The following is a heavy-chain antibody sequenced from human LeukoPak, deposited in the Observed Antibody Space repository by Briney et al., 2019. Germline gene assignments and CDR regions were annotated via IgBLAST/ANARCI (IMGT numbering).Heavy chain of an antibody. J-gene: IGHJ4*02. Sequence: SETLSLTCAVYGGSFSGYYWSWIRQPPGKGLEWIGEINHSGSTNYNSSLKSRVTISVDTSKNQFSLKLSSVTAADTAVYYCASTFSSGWYSADYWGQGTLVTVSS. V-gene: IGHV4-34*01. D-gene: IGHD6-19*01. CDR3: ASTFSSGWYSADY. CDR2: INHSGST. CDR1: GGSFSGYY.